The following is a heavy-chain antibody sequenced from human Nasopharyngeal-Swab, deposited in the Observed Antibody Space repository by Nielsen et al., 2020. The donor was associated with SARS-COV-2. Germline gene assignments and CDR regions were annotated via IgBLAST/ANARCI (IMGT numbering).Heavy chain of an antibody. J-gene: IGHJ5*02. CDR1: GGTFSSYA. D-gene: IGHD2-15*01. CDR2: IIPIFGTA. Sequence: SVKVSCKASGGTFSSYAISWVRQAPGQGLEWMGGIIPIFGTANYAQKFQGRVTITADESTSTAYVELSSLRSEDTAVYYCARVQGYCSGGSCYSEVGWFDPWGQGTLVTVSS. V-gene: IGHV1-69*13. CDR3: ARVQGYCSGGSCYSEVGWFDP.